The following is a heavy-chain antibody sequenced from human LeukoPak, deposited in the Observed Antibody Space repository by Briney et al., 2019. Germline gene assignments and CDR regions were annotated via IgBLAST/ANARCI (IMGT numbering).Heavy chain of an antibody. CDR3: ARDPPQLRLRFHSLYYFDY. Sequence: ASVKVSCRASGYTFTSYYMHWVRQAPGQGLEWMGIINPSGGSTSYAQKFQGRVTMTRDTSTSTVYMQLSSLRPEDPAVYYCARDPPQLRLRFHSLYYFDYWGQGTLVTVSS. D-gene: IGHD3-3*01. CDR1: GYTFTSYY. V-gene: IGHV1-46*01. CDR2: INPSGGST. J-gene: IGHJ4*02.